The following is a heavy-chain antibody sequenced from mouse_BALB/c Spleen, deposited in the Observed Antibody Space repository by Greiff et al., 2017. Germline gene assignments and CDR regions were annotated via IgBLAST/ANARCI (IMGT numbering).Heavy chain of an antibody. CDR1: GFTFSDYY. CDR2: ISDGGSYT. D-gene: IGHD1-1*02. CDR3: AREGMGLYYDMDD. Sequence: EVKLVESGGGLVKPGGSLKLSCAASGFTFSDYYMYWVRQTPEKRLEWVATISDGGSYTYYPDSVKGRCTISRDNAKNNLYLQMSSLKSEDTAMYYCAREGMGLYYDMDDWGQGTTLTVSS. V-gene: IGHV5-4*02. J-gene: IGHJ2*01.